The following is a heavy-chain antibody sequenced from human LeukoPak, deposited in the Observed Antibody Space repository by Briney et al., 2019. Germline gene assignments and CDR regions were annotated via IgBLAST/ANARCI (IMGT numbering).Heavy chain of an antibody. CDR3: ARDESGDSYGLY. V-gene: IGHV3-7*05. CDR1: GFSFSSYG. Sequence: GKSLRLSCAASGFSFSSYGMHWVRQAPGKGLEWVANIKQDGSQKYYVDSVRGRFTISRDNAKNSLYLQLNSLRAEDTAVYYCARDESGDSYGLYWGQGTLVTVSS. J-gene: IGHJ4*02. CDR2: IKQDGSQK. D-gene: IGHD5-18*01.